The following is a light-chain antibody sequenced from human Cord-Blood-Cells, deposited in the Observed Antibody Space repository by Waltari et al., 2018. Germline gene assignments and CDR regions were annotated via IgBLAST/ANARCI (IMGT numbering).Light chain of an antibody. CDR2: WDN. CDR3: QSYDSSNVV. J-gene: IGLJ2*01. V-gene: IGLV6-57*02. CDR1: SGSIASNY. Sequence: NFMLTQPHSVSESPGKTVTISCTGSSGSIASNYVQWYQQRPGSAPTTVIYWDNQRPSGVPDRFSGSIDSSSNSASLTISGLKTEDEADYYCQSYDSSNVVFGGGTKLTVL.